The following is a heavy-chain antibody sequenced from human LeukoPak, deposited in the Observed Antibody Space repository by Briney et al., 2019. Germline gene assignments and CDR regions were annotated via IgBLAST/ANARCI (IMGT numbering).Heavy chain of an antibody. J-gene: IGHJ4*02. V-gene: IGHV4-59*11. CDR1: NASISSHF. CDR3: ARGGVTTIAQYDY. D-gene: IGHD5-12*01. CDR2: IFDSGTTNYNPST. Sequence: SETLSLTCSVSNASISSHFWTWVRQPPGKGPEWIGYIFDSGTTNYNPSTNYNPSLKSRVTVSLDTSKNHFSLKLSSVTAADTAVYFCARGGVTTIAQYDYWGQGILVTVSS.